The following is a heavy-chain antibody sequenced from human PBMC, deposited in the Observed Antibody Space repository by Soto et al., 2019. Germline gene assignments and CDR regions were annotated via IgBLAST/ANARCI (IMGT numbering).Heavy chain of an antibody. CDR3: ARGLQSEYGRGSIGAPYDYVWGSYRSRYFDY. D-gene: IGHD3-16*02. J-gene: IGHJ4*02. Sequence: SETLSLTCTVSGGSISSGDYYWSWIRQPPGKGLEWIGYIYYSGSTYYNPSLKSRVTISVDTSKNQFSLKLSSVTAADAAVYYCARGLQSEYGRGSIGAPYDYVWGSYRSRYFDYWGQGTLVTVSS. CDR1: GGSISSGDYY. V-gene: IGHV4-30-4*01. CDR2: IYYSGST.